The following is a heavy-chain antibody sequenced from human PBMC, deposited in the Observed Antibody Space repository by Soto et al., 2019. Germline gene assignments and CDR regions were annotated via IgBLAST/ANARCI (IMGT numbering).Heavy chain of an antibody. J-gene: IGHJ6*02. CDR3: RRGSPLFGVGIHYYHHVLAV. Sequence: SVKVSCKASGGTLRSYALSWVRQAPGQGREWMGGIIPIFGTANYAQKFQGRVTITPEKSTSTRHMELSSMRCKDTAVYCCRRGSPLFGVGIHYYHHVLAVWGQ. CDR2: IIPIFGTA. V-gene: IGHV1-69*06. CDR1: GGTLRSYA. D-gene: IGHD2-21*01.